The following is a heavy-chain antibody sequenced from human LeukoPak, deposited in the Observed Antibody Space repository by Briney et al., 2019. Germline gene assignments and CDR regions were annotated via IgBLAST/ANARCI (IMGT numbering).Heavy chain of an antibody. D-gene: IGHD6-19*01. CDR2: IQHDGSEQ. CDR3: ATPARGGSALP. V-gene: IGHV3-7*01. CDR1: GFSFSSYW. J-gene: IGHJ5*02. Sequence: GGSLRLSCAASGFSFSSYWMRWVRQPPGKGLEWVANIQHDGSEQYYVDSVKGRFTISRDNTKKSLFLQINSLRAEDTAAYYCATPARGGSALPWGQGTLVTVSS.